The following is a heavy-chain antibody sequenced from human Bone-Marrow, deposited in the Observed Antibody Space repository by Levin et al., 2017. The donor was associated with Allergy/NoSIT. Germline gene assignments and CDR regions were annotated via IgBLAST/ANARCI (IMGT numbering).Heavy chain of an antibody. Sequence: SGPTLVKPTQTLTLTCTFAGFSLSTAGAAVGWIRQPPGGALEWLALIYWDDDKRYSPSLKNRLTITKDTSKNQVVLTMTNMDPVDTGTYYCAHCKGYDSSAYYFEYFQHWGQGTLVTVSS. CDR2: IYWDDDK. CDR3: AHCKGYDSSAYYFEYFQH. CDR1: GFSLSTAGAA. D-gene: IGHD3-22*01. J-gene: IGHJ1*01. V-gene: IGHV2-5*02.